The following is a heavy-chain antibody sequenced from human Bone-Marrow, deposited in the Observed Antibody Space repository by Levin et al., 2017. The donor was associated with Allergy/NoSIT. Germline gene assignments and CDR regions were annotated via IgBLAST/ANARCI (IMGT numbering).Heavy chain of an antibody. CDR3: ARGPCSLTGLLDY. Sequence: ASVKVSCKASAYTFTAYYMHWVRQAPGQGLEWMGRINPGTGGASYAQKFQGRVTVTRDTSLNIVYLDLSGLTSDDTALYYCARGPCSLTGLLDYWGQGTLVTVSP. CDR1: AYTFTAYY. J-gene: IGHJ4*02. V-gene: IGHV1-2*06. CDR2: INPGTGGA. D-gene: IGHD4/OR15-4a*01.